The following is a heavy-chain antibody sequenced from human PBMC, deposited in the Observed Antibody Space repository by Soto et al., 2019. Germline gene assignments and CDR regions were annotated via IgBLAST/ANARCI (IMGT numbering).Heavy chain of an antibody. J-gene: IGHJ6*02. D-gene: IGHD2-15*01. Sequence: SETLSLTCTVSGGSISSGGYYWSWIRQHPGKGLEWIGYIYYSGSTYYNPSLKSRVTISVDTSKNQFSLKLSSVTAADTAVYYCARVDCSGGSCYSVYSSGMDVWGQGTTVTVSS. CDR1: GGSISSGGYY. CDR2: IYYSGST. V-gene: IGHV4-31*03. CDR3: ARVDCSGGSCYSVYSSGMDV.